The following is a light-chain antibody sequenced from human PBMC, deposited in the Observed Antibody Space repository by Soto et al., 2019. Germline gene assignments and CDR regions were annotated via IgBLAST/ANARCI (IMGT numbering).Light chain of an antibody. CDR1: NSDVGSYNY. V-gene: IGLV2-14*01. Sequence: QSVLTQPASVSGSPGQSITISCTGTNSDVGSYNYVSWYQQHPGKAPKLMIYDVSNRPSGVSNRFSGSKSGNTASLTISGLQAEDEADYYCSSYRSRTMVVFGGGTQLTVL. CDR3: SSYRSRTMVV. J-gene: IGLJ2*01. CDR2: DVS.